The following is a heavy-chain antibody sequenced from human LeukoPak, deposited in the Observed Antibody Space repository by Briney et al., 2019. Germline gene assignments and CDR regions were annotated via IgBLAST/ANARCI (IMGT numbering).Heavy chain of an antibody. CDR1: GFTDNTNH. V-gene: IGHV3-66*01. CDR3: ARSTAWSRWDY. CDR2: INNGDTA. Sequence: PGGSLGLSCAASGFTDNTNHMSWVRQAPGKGLEWVSIINNGDTAYYADSVKGRFTISRDNSKNTLYLQVNSLRVEDTAVYYCARSTAWSRWDYWGPGILVTVSS. D-gene: IGHD1-1*01. J-gene: IGHJ4*02.